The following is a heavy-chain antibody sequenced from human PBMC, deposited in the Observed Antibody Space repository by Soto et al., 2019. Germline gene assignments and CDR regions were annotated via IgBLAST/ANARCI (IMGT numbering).Heavy chain of an antibody. CDR3: AKLVVIRSPADS. CDR1: GFTFSSCA. V-gene: IGHV3-23*01. CDR2: ISGTGGAT. Sequence: GSLRLSCAASGFTFSSCAMTWVRRAPGKGLEWVSTISGTGGATYYADSVKGRFSISRDSSKNTLYLQMNSLRAEDTAVYYCAKLVVIRSPADSWGQGTLVTVSS. J-gene: IGHJ4*02. D-gene: IGHD3-22*01.